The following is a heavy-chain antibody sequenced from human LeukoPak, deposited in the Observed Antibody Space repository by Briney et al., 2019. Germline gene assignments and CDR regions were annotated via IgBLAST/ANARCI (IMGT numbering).Heavy chain of an antibody. J-gene: IGHJ5*02. D-gene: IGHD6-19*01. CDR2: INTNTGNP. CDR3: ARLLSPHSEGPTPEDRWLVGHHGGFDP. CDR1: GYSFTSHY. Sequence: ASVKVSCKASGYSFTSHYMHWVRQAPGQGLEWMGWINTNTGNPTYAQGFTGRFVFSLDTSVSTAYLQISSLKAEDTAVYYCARLLSPHSEGPTPEDRWLVGHHGGFDPWGQGTLVTVSS. V-gene: IGHV7-4-1*02.